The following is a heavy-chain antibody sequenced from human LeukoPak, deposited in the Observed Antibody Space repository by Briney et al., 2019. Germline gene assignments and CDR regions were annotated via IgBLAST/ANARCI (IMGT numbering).Heavy chain of an antibody. CDR3: ARAFCVGECFVLHIFFDS. D-gene: IGHD2-21*01. V-gene: IGHV4-38-2*02. J-gene: IGHJ4*02. CDR2: IYQRATV. CDR1: GYSISSGYF. Sequence: SETLSLTCTVSGYSISSGYFWGWVRPAPGKGLEWIGIIYQRATVHYNPSLKSGVTISHETSKNHFSLNLRSMHASDTAVYYCARAFCVGECFVLHIFFDSWGQGTLVTVSS.